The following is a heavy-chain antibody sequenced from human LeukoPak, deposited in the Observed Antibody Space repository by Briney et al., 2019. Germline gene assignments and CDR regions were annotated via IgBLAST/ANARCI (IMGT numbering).Heavy chain of an antibody. CDR2: ISAYKKR. V-gene: IGHV1-18*01. J-gene: IGHJ5*02. CDR1: GYTFTSYG. D-gene: IGHD4-17*01. CDR3: ARVSAPPDYGDYVSENWFDP. Sequence: ASVKVSCKASGYTFTSYGINWVRHAPGQGLEWMGWISAYKKRNYAQKFQGRVTMTTDTSTSTAYMELRNLRSDDTAVYYCARVSAPPDYGDYVSENWFDPWGQGTLVTVSS.